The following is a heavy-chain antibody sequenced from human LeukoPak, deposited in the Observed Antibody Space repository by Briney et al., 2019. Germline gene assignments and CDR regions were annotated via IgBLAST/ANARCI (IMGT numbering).Heavy chain of an antibody. CDR3: ARAPYYYDSSGYSQGGYYYYYMDV. J-gene: IGHJ6*03. CDR2: IIPIFGTA. V-gene: IGHV1-69*05. D-gene: IGHD3-22*01. Sequence: SVNFSGKPSVGTFISYAISGVPKAPGQSLEWMGAIIPIFGTANYAQRFQGRVTITTDESTSTAYMELSSLRSEDTAVYYCARAPYYYDSSGYSQGGYYYYYMDVWGKGTTVTVSS. CDR1: VGTFISYA.